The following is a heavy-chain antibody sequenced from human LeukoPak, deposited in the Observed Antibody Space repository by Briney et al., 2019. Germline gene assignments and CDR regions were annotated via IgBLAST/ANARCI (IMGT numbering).Heavy chain of an antibody. D-gene: IGHD6-13*01. V-gene: IGHV4-61*02. CDR3: ARDSRKTYSNSWYSWFDP. CDR1: GASISSPYYD. J-gene: IGHJ5*02. CDR2: IYNSGKT. Sequence: SQTLSLTCIVSGASISSPYYDWSWIRQPAGKGLEWIGRIYNSGKTNYNPSLESRVTISVDTSKNQFSLKLSSVTAADTAVYYCARDSRKTYSNSWYSWFDPWGQGTLVTVSS.